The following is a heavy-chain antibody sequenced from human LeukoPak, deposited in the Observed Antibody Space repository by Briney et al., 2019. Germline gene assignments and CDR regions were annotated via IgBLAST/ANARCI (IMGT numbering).Heavy chain of an antibody. V-gene: IGHV3-23*01. Sequence: GGSLRLSCAASGFILSSYAMSWVRQAPGKGLEWVSGISANGDITDYADSVKGRFTISRDNSKNTLYVQMNSLRAEDTAVYYCATKEDYWGQGTLVTVSS. CDR3: ATKEDY. D-gene: IGHD1-7*01. CDR2: ISANGDIT. J-gene: IGHJ4*02. CDR1: GFILSSYA.